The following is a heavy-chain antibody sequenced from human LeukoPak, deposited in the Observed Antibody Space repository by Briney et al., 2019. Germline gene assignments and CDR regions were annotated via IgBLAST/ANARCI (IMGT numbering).Heavy chain of an antibody. Sequence: GGSLRLSCAASGFTLSTYGMHWVRRAPGKGLEWVSSINSGGNTFYIDSVKGRFAISRDNGKNSLYLQMNSLRVEDTAVYYCAKDPAEADCWGQGTLVTVSS. CDR3: AKDPAEADC. CDR1: GFTLSTYG. V-gene: IGHV3-21*06. J-gene: IGHJ4*02. CDR2: INSGGNT.